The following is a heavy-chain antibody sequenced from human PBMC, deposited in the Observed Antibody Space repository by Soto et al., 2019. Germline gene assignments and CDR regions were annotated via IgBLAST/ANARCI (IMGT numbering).Heavy chain of an antibody. CDR1: GGTIRSPDW. CDR3: ARGRGRYSSGWSWFDP. D-gene: IGHD6-19*01. Sequence: SETLSLTCGVSGGTIRSPDWWTWVRQPPGKGLEWIGEIFQSGSTDYTPSLESRVTISVDKSKNQFSLTLTSVTAADTAVYFCARGRGRYSSGWSWFDPWGQGILVTVSS. V-gene: IGHV4-4*02. CDR2: IFQSGST. J-gene: IGHJ5*02.